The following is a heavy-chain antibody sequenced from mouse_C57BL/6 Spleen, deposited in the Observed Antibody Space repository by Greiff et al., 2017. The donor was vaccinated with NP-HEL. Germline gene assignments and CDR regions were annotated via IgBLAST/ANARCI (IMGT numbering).Heavy chain of an antibody. CDR2: IDPETGGT. D-gene: IGHD2-3*01. CDR1: GYTFTDYE. V-gene: IGHV1-15*01. CDR3: TRRKDGSHFDY. Sequence: VKLMESGAELVRPGASVTLSCKASGYTFTDYEMHWVKQTPVHGLEWIGAIDPETGGTAYNQKFKGKAILTADKSSSTAYMELRSLTSEDSAVYYCTRRKDGSHFDYWGQGTTLTVSS. J-gene: IGHJ2*01.